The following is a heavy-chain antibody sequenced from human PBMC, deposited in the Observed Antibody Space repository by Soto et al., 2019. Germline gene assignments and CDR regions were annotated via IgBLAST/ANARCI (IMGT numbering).Heavy chain of an antibody. D-gene: IGHD1-26*01. CDR2: IRSKANSYAT. Sequence: EVQLVESGGGLVQPGGSLKFSCAASGFTFSGSAMHWVRQASGKGLEWVGRIRSKANSYATAYAASVKGRFTISRDDSKNTAYLQMNSLKTEDTAVYYCTRQSIVGATDYWGQGTLVTVSS. J-gene: IGHJ4*02. V-gene: IGHV3-73*01. CDR1: GFTFSGSA. CDR3: TRQSIVGATDY.